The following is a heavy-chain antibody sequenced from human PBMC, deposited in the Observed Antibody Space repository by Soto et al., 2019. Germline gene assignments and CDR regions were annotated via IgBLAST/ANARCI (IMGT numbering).Heavy chain of an antibody. CDR3: VRASGYCSGGTCFPFDY. CDR1: GGSISIGTYS. Sequence: KPSETLSLTCDVSGGSISIGTYSWNWIRQPPGKGLEWIGYIYHSGSFYYNPSLKSRVTISIDRSKNQSSLNLSSVTAADTAVYYCVRASGYCSGGTCFPFDYWGRGTLVTVSS. CDR2: IYHSGSF. J-gene: IGHJ4*02. V-gene: IGHV4-30-2*01. D-gene: IGHD2-15*01.